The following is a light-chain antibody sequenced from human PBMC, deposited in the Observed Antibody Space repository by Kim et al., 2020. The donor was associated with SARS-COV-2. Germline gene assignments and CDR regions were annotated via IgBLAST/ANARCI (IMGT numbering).Light chain of an antibody. V-gene: IGKV1-39*01. CDR1: QSVTSY. CDR3: QQSYINPLT. Sequence: ASVGDRVTITFRASQSVTSYLNWYQQKPGKAPKLLIYAASSLQGGVPSRFSAGGSGTDFTLTISSLQPKDFATYYCQQSYINPLTFGQGTKVDIK. CDR2: AAS. J-gene: IGKJ1*01.